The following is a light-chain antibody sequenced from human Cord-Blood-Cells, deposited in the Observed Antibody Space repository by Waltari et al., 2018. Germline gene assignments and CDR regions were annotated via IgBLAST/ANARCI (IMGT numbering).Light chain of an antibody. Sequence: DIQMTQSPSSLSASVEDRVTITCRASQRISSYLNWYQQKPEKAPKLLIYAASSLQSGVPSRFSGSGSGTDFTLTISSLQPEDFATYYCQQSYSTPLTFGGGTKVEIK. V-gene: IGKV1-39*01. CDR1: QRISSY. CDR3: QQSYSTPLT. CDR2: AAS. J-gene: IGKJ4*01.